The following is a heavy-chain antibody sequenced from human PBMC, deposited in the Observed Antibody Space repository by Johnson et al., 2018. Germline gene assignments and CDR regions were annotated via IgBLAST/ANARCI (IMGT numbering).Heavy chain of an antibody. CDR2: IYYRGST. V-gene: IGHV4-59*12. CDR1: GGSISSYY. Sequence: QVQLQESGPGLVKPSETLSLTCTVSGGSISSYYWSWIRQPPGKGLEWMGDIYYRGSTNYNPSLKSRVTISVDPSKNQFSLKLRSLTAADTAVYYCARGFWSGYRNYGMDVWGQGTTVTVSS. J-gene: IGHJ6*02. CDR3: ARGFWSGYRNYGMDV. D-gene: IGHD3-3*01.